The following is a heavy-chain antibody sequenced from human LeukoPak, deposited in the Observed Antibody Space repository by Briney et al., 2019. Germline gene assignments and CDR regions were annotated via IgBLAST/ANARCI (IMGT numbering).Heavy chain of an antibody. Sequence: PGGSLRLSCTASGFTFGDYAMSWVRQAPGKGLEWAGFIRSKAYGGTTEYAASVKGRFTISRDDSKSIAYLQMNSLKTEDTAVYYCTRDRCGGDCYSSYWGQGTLVTVSS. D-gene: IGHD2-21*02. CDR2: IRSKAYGGTT. J-gene: IGHJ4*02. CDR1: GFTFGDYA. V-gene: IGHV3-49*04. CDR3: TRDRCGGDCYSSY.